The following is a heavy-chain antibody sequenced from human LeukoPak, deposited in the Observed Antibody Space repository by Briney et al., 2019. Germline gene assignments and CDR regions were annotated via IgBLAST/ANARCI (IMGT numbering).Heavy chain of an antibody. J-gene: IGHJ3*02. CDR1: GFTFSSYS. V-gene: IGHV3-21*01. Sequence: GGSLRLSCAASGFTFSSYSMNWVRQAPGKGLEWVSSISSSSSYIYYADSVKGRFTISGDNAKNSLYLQMNSLRAEDTAVYYCARSGYCSSTSCHDAFDIWGQGTMVTVSS. D-gene: IGHD2-2*01. CDR2: ISSSSSYI. CDR3: ARSGYCSSTSCHDAFDI.